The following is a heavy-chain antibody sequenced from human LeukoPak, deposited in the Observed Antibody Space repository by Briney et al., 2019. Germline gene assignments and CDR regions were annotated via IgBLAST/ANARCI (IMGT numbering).Heavy chain of an antibody. J-gene: IGHJ4*02. V-gene: IGHV3-21*01. Sequence: GGSLRLSCTASGFTFGDYAMSWFRQAPGKGLEWVSSISSSSSYIYYADSVKGRFTISRDNAKNSLYLQMNSLRAEDTAVYYCAIHPTYYYDSSGQEFDYWGQGTLVTVSS. CDR1: GFTFGDYA. CDR2: ISSSSSYI. D-gene: IGHD3-22*01. CDR3: AIHPTYYYDSSGQEFDY.